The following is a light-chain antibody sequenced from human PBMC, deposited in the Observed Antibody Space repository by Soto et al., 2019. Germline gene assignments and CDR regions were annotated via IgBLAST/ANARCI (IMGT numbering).Light chain of an antibody. V-gene: IGLV1-40*01. CDR1: CSNIGAHYD. CDR2: GNT. J-gene: IGLJ2*01. Sequence: QSVLTQPPSVSGAPGQRVTISCTGSCSNIGAHYDVHWYQHLPGTAPKLLIYGNTNRPSGVPDRFSGSKSGTSASLAITGLQAEDEADYYCQSYDSSLSGGIFGGGTKLTVL. CDR3: QSYDSSLSGGI.